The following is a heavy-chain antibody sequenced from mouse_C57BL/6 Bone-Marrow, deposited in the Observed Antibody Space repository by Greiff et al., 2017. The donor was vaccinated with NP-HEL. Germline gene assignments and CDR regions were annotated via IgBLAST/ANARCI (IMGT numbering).Heavy chain of an antibody. V-gene: IGHV1-19*01. CDR2: INPYNGGT. D-gene: IGHD2-1*01. CDR1: GYTFTDYY. CDR3: ARRQDGNYVDPFDY. J-gene: IGHJ2*01. Sequence: VQLQQSGPVLVKPGASVKMSCKASGYTFTDYYMNWVKQSHGKSLEWIGVINPYNGGTSYNQKFKGKATLTVDKSSSTAYMELNSLTSEDSAVYYCARRQDGNYVDPFDYWGQGTTLTVSS.